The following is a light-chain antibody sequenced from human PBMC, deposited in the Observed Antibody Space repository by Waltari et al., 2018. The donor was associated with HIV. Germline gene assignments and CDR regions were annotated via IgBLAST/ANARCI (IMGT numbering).Light chain of an antibody. J-gene: IGLJ3*02. CDR3: QAWDSSTVV. CDR1: KLGNKY. CDR2: QDK. Sequence: SYELTQPPSVSVSPGQTDSITCPGDKLGNKYVCWYQQKPGQSPVLVIYQDKKRPSGIPERFSGSNSGNTATLTISGTQAVDEADYYCQAWDSSTVVFGGGTKLTVL. V-gene: IGLV3-1*01.